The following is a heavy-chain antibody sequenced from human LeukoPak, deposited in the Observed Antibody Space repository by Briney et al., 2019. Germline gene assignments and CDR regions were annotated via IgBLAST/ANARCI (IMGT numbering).Heavy chain of an antibody. CDR1: GGSISSYY. V-gene: IGHV4-59*12. CDR3: ARGGYSYGYDDDYYYMDV. D-gene: IGHD5-18*01. CDR2: IYISGNT. J-gene: IGHJ6*03. Sequence: SETLSLTCTVSGGSISSYYWSWIRQPPGKGLEWIGYIYISGNTNYNPSLKSRVAISVDTSKNQFSLKLSSVTAADTAVYYCARGGYSYGYDDDYYYMDVWGKGTTVTVSS.